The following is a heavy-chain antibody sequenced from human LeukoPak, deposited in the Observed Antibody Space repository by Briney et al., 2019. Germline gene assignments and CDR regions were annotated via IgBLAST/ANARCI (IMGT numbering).Heavy chain of an antibody. D-gene: IGHD3-22*01. CDR3: AKVGTYDSSGYYDDYYFDS. V-gene: IGHV3-23*01. J-gene: IGHJ4*02. CDR1: GFTFHKYD. Sequence: GGSLRLSCAASGFTFHKYDMTWVRQAPGKGLEWVSAVSGGGSDTSYAASVKGRFTISRDNSKNTLSLQMNSLRVDDTAVYFCAKVGTYDSSGYYDDYYFDSWGQGTQVTVSS. CDR2: VSGGGSDT.